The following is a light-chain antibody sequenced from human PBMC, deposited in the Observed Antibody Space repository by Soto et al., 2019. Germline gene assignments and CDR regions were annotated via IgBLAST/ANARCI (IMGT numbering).Light chain of an antibody. CDR1: QNIGFE. CDR2: DVS. CDR3: QQRHRWPIT. V-gene: IGKV3-11*01. J-gene: IGKJ4*01. Sequence: EIVLTQYPATLSLSPGERVTLSCRASQNIGFELGWYQQKPGQAPRLLIYDVSGRATGVPARFSASGSGTDFTLTISSLEPEDFAVYYCQQRHRWPITFGGGTKVEIK.